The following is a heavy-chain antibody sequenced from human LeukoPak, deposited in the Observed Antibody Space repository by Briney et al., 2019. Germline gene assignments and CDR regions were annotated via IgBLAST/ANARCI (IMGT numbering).Heavy chain of an antibody. CDR1: GFTFGIYA. D-gene: IGHD2-2*01. Sequence: PGGSLRLSCAASGFTFGIYAMSWVRQAPGKGLEWVSAISGSGGSTYYADSVKGRFTISRDNSKNTLYLQMNSLRAEDTAVYYCAKEPLFPSQLPYYFDYWGQGTLVTVSS. CDR3: AKEPLFPSQLPYYFDY. J-gene: IGHJ4*02. V-gene: IGHV3-23*01. CDR2: ISGSGGST.